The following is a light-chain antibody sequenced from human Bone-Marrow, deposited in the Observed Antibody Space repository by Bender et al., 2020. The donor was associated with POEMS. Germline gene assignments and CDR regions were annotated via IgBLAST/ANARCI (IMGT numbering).Light chain of an antibody. Sequence: QSVLTQPPSASGTPGQSVIISCSGTDSNFGGNNVNWYQHLPGSAPRLVVYSNYQRPSGVPARFSGSKSGTSASLTISGLQAEDEADYDCCSYAGVNTFVFGTGTKVTVL. CDR1: DSNFGGNN. CDR3: CSYAGVNTFV. V-gene: IGLV1-44*01. CDR2: SNY. J-gene: IGLJ1*01.